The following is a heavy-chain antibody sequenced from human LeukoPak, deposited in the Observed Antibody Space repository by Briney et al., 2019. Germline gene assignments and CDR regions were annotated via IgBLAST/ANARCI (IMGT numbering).Heavy chain of an antibody. V-gene: IGHV4-34*01. D-gene: IGHD2-2*01. CDR2: INHSGST. J-gene: IGHJ6*03. CDR1: GGSFSGYY. CDR3: ARNYGAPFQLYYYYMDV. Sequence: PSETLSLTCAVYGGSFSGYYWSWIRQPPGKGLEWIGEINHSGSTNYNPSLKSRVTISVDTSKNQFSLKLSSVTAADTAVYYCARNYGAPFQLYYYYMDVWGKGTTVTISS.